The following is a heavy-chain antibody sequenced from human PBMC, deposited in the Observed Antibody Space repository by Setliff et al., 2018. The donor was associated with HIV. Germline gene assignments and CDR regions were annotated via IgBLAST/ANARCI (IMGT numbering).Heavy chain of an antibody. D-gene: IGHD3-22*01. V-gene: IGHV1-69*13. J-gene: IGHJ4*02. CDR1: GVTFTSYT. CDR3: AYDSSGYYLSFDY. Sequence: SVKVSCKASGVTFTSYTISWVRQAPGQGLEWMGGIIPIFGTANYAQKFQGRVTITADESTSTAYMELRSLRSEDTAVYYCAYDSSGYYLSFDYWGQGTLVTVS. CDR2: IIPIFGTA.